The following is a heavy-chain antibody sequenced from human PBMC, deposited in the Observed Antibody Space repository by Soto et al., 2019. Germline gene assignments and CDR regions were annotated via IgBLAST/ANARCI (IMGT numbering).Heavy chain of an antibody. D-gene: IGHD2-21*01. J-gene: IGHJ4*02. CDR3: AKGRGVLFYFDQ. CDR2: ISGSGDNT. Sequence: EVQLLESGGGLVQPGGSLRLSCAASGFTFSTFAMTWVRQAPGKGLEWVSAISGSGDNTYYAASVKGRFTMSRDNSKSTLYLQMNSVRGDDTAVYHCAKGRGVLFYFDQWGQGTLVTVSS. V-gene: IGHV3-23*01. CDR1: GFTFSTFA.